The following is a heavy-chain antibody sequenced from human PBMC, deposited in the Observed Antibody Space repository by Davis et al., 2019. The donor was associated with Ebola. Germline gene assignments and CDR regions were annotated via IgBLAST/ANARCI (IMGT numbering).Heavy chain of an antibody. CDR1: GGSISSYY. J-gene: IGHJ3*02. CDR3: AREAGGGAFDI. V-gene: IGHV4-59*12. Sequence: SETLSLTCTVSGGSISSYYWSWIRQPPGKGLEWIGYIYYSGSTNYNPSLKSRVTISVDTSKNQVSLKLSSVTAADTAVYYCAREAGGGAFDIWGQGTMITVSS. D-gene: IGHD3-16*01. CDR2: IYYSGST.